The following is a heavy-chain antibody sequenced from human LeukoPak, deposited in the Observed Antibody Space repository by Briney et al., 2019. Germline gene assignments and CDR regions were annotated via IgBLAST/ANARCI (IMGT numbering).Heavy chain of an antibody. J-gene: IGHJ4*02. CDR1: GYTFTGYY. V-gene: IGHV1-2*02. Sequence: GASVKVSCKASGYTFTGYYMHWVRQAPGQGLEWMGWINPNSGGTNYAQKFQGRVTMTRDTSTNTVYMELSSLRSEDTAVYYCARDQWLRSMMGEIDYWGQGTLVTVSS. CDR3: ARDQWLRSMMGEIDY. D-gene: IGHD5-12*01. CDR2: INPNSGGT.